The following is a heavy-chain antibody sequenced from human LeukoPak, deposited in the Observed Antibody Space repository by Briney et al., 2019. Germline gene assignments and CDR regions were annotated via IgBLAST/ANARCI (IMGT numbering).Heavy chain of an antibody. CDR3: AKDGITMVRGVIQN. Sequence: AISGSGGSTYYADAVKGRFTISRDNSKNTLYLQMNSLRAEDTAVYYCAKDGITMVRGVIQNWGQGTLVTVSS. V-gene: IGHV3-23*01. D-gene: IGHD3-10*01. J-gene: IGHJ4*02. CDR2: ISGSGGST.